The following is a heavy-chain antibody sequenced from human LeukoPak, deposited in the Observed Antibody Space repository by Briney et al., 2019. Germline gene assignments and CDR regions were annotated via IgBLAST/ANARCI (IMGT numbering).Heavy chain of an antibody. V-gene: IGHV3-30-3*01. D-gene: IGHD1-14*01. J-gene: IGHJ4*02. Sequence: GGSLRLSCAASGFTFSSYAMHWVRQAPGKGLEWVAVISYDGSNKYYADSVKGRFTISRDNSKNTLYLQMNSLRAEDTAVYYCARAGPNPRTAGLRNWGQGTLVTVSS. CDR2: ISYDGSNK. CDR3: ARAGPNPRTAGLRN. CDR1: GFTFSSYA.